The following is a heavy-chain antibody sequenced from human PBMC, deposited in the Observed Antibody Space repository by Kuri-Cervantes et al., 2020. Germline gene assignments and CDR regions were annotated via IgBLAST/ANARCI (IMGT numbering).Heavy chain of an antibody. CDR2: INPNSGGT. CDR1: GYTFTGYY. CDR3: ARRQLGYCSGGSCPTYYYYYMDV. D-gene: IGHD2-15*01. V-gene: IGHV1-2*02. Sequence: ASVKVSCKATGYTFTGYYMHWVRQAPGQGLEWMGWINPNSGGTNYAQKLQGRVTMTTDTSTSTAYMELRSLRSDDTAVYYCARRQLGYCSGGSCPTYYYYYMDVWGKGTTVTVSS. J-gene: IGHJ6*03.